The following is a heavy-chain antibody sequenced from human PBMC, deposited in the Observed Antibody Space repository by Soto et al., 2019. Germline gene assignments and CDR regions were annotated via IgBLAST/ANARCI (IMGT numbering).Heavy chain of an antibody. CDR3: VKDWTGSRCPCMDV. V-gene: IGHV3-23*01. CDR1: GFTFSTYA. CDR2: ISGSGGGNTS. D-gene: IGHD6-13*01. Sequence: LGGSLRLSCAASGFTFSTYAMSWVRQAPGKGLEWVSSISGSGGGNTSYYADSVKGRFTISRDDSKNTLYVQMNSLRAEDTAVYYCVKDWTGSRCPCMDVWGQGTTVTVSS. J-gene: IGHJ6*02.